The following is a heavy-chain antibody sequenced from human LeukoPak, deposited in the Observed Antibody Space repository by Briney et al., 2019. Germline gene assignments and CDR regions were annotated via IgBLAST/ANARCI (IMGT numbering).Heavy chain of an antibody. J-gene: IGHJ4*02. CDR1: GFTFSSYA. Sequence: GGSLRLSCAASGFTFSSYAMSWVRQAPGKGLEWVSAISGSGGSTYYADSVKGRFTISRDNSKNTLYLQLNSLRAEDTAVYYCAKASGEVVSGSFTDYWGQGALVTVSS. CDR2: ISGSGGST. V-gene: IGHV3-23*01. D-gene: IGHD3-22*01. CDR3: AKASGEVVSGSFTDY.